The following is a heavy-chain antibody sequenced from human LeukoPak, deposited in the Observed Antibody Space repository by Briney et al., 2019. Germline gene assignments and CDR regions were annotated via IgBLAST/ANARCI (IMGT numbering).Heavy chain of an antibody. V-gene: IGHV1-2*02. CDR3: AREGSGWYGNFDY. CDR2: INPNSGGT. D-gene: IGHD6-19*01. J-gene: IGHJ4*02. CDR1: GYTFTDYY. Sequence: ASVKVSCKASGYTFTDYYMHWVRQAPGQGLEWMGWINPNSGGTNYAQKFQGRVTMTGDTSISTAYMEVSRLRSDDTAVYYCAREGSGWYGNFDYWGQGTLVTVSS.